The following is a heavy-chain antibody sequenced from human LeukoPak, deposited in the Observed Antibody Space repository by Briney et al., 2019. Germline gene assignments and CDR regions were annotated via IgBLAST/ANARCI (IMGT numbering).Heavy chain of an antibody. D-gene: IGHD4-23*01. CDR1: DFTVSSNY. V-gene: IGHV3-53*01. J-gene: IGHJ4*02. CDR2: IYRDGRT. CDR3: ARSYGANSY. Sequence: PGGSLRLSCAASDFTVSSNYMSWVRQAPGKGLEWVSVIYRDGRTYYADSVKGRFTISRDNSKNTVYLQMNSLRAEDTAVYYCARSYGANSYWGQGTLVTVSS.